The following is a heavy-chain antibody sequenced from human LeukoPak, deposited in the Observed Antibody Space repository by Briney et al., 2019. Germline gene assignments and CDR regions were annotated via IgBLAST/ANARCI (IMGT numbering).Heavy chain of an antibody. Sequence: PSETLSLTCTVSGXSISNYYWSWIRQPPGKGLEWIGYIYHSGATNYNPSLRSRVTISVDTSNNQFSLNLTSVTAADTAIYYCARKSPTSGSYGWYFDYWGQGALVTVSS. CDR1: GXSISNYY. CDR2: IYHSGAT. D-gene: IGHD1-26*01. V-gene: IGHV4-59*01. CDR3: ARKSPTSGSYGWYFDY. J-gene: IGHJ4*02.